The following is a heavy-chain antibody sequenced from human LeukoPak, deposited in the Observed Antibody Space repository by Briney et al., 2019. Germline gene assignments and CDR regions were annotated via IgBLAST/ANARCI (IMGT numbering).Heavy chain of an antibody. J-gene: IGHJ6*03. Sequence: GGSLRLSCAASGFTFSSYWMHWVHQAPGKGLVWVSRVNSDGTGTTYADSVEGRFTISRDNAKNTVYLQMHSLRAEDTAIYYCIRTLIVATSPYMDVWGKGTTVTVSS. V-gene: IGHV3-74*01. CDR2: VNSDGTGT. CDR3: IRTLIVATSPYMDV. CDR1: GFTFSSYW. D-gene: IGHD5-12*01.